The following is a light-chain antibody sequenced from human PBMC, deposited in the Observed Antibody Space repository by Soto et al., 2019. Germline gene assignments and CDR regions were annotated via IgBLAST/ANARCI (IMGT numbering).Light chain of an antibody. CDR1: QTITNY. CDR2: DVS. V-gene: IGKV3-11*01. CDR3: QQRRNWPRT. Sequence: IVLTQSPATLCLSPGKRATLSCRASQTITNYLIWYQQKPGQAPRLLIYDVSNRATGIPARFSGSGSGTDFTLTISSLEPEDFAVYYCQQRRNWPRTFGQGTNVEIK. J-gene: IGKJ1*01.